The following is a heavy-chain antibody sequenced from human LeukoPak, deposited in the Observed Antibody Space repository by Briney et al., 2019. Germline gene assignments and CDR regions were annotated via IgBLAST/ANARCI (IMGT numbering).Heavy chain of an antibody. V-gene: IGHV4-30-2*01. CDR1: GGSISSGGYY. Sequence: SQTLSLTCTVSGGSISSGGYYWSWVRQPPGKGLEWIGYIYHSGSTYDNPSLKSRVTISVDRSKNQFSLKLSSVTAADTAVYYCARARGYGGITFDYWGQGTLVTVSS. CDR2: IYHSGST. CDR3: ARARGYGGITFDY. J-gene: IGHJ4*02. D-gene: IGHD4-23*01.